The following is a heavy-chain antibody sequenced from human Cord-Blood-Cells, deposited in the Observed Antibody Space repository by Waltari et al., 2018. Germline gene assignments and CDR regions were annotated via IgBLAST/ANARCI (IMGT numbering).Heavy chain of an antibody. D-gene: IGHD2-2*01. CDR3: ASAYCSSTSCYPYYYYYYMDV. Sequence: QVQLVQSGAEVKKPGSSVKVSCKASGGTFSSYAISWVRQAPGQGLEWMGRIIPIFGTANDAQKFQGRVTITADKSTSTAYMELSSLRSEDTAVYYCASAYCSSTSCYPYYYYYYMDVWGKGTTVTVSS. J-gene: IGHJ6*03. CDR2: IIPIFGTA. V-gene: IGHV1-69*06. CDR1: GGTFSSYA.